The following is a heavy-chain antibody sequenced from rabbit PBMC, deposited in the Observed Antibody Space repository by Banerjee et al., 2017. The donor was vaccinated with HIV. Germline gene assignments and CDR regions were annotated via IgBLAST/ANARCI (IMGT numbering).Heavy chain of an antibody. CDR3: AKNAGSADNL. CDR2: IYTNSGSA. CDR1: GFDLSTYYD. Sequence: QSLLEESGGGLFQPGGSLTLTCTASGFDLSTYYDMCWVRQAPGKGLELIACIYTNSGSAWYASWVNGRFTISRSTSLSTVDLKMTSLTAADTATYFCAKNAGSADNLWGPGTLVTVS. D-gene: IGHD4-2*01. J-gene: IGHJ4*01. V-gene: IGHV1S43*01.